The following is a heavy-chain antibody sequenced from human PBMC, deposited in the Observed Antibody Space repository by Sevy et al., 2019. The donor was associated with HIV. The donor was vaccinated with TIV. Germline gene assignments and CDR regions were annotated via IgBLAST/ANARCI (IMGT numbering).Heavy chain of an antibody. CDR3: ARVSGMAGYSYGLFDY. Sequence: SETLSLTCTVSGYSISSGYYWGWIRQPPGKGLEWIGSIYHSGSTYYNPSLKSRVTISVDTSKNQFSLRLSSVTAADTAVYYWARVSGMAGYSYGLFDYWGQGTLVTVSS. CDR2: IYHSGST. V-gene: IGHV4-38-2*02. D-gene: IGHD5-18*01. J-gene: IGHJ4*02. CDR1: GYSISSGYY.